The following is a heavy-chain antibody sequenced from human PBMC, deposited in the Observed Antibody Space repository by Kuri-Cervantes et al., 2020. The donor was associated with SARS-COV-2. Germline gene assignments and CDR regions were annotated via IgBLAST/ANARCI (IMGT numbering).Heavy chain of an antibody. CDR2: INSDGSST. CDR3: ASGGPYYDFWSGLTYCYYYGMDV. V-gene: IGHV3-74*01. Sequence: LSLTCAASGFTFSSYWMHWVRQAPGKGLVWVSRINSDGSSTSYADSVKGRFTISRDNAKNTLYLQMNSLRAEDTAVYYCASGGPYYDFWSGLTYCYYYGMDVWGQGTTVTVSS. D-gene: IGHD3-3*01. J-gene: IGHJ6*02. CDR1: GFTFSSYW.